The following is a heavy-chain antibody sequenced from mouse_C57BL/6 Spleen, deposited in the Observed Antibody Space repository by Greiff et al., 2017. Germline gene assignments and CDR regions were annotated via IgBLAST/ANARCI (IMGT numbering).Heavy chain of an antibody. V-gene: IGHV1-81*01. Sequence: QVQLQQSGAELARPGASVKLSCKASGYTFTSYGISWVKQRTGQGLEWIGEIYPRSGNTYYNEKFKGKATLTADKSSSTAYMELRSLTSEDSAVYLCARCGGSSGYFAYWGQGTLVTVSA. J-gene: IGHJ3*01. D-gene: IGHD3-2*02. CDR3: ARCGGSSGYFAY. CDR2: IYPRSGNT. CDR1: GYTFTSYG.